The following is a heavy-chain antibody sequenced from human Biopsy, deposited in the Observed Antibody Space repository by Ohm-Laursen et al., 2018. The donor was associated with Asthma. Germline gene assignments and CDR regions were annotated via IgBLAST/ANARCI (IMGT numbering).Heavy chain of an antibody. D-gene: IGHD3-10*01. CDR1: GYTFNSAG. Sequence: ASVKVSCKTSGYTFNSAGITWVRQAPGQGLEWMGWISVYNGNTKVAQKLQDRVTMITDTSTSTAYMELRGLSSDVSFVFFCARAVDYSHYYGIDVWGQGTTVTVS. V-gene: IGHV1-18*01. CDR3: ARAVDYSHYYGIDV. J-gene: IGHJ6*02. CDR2: ISVYNGNT.